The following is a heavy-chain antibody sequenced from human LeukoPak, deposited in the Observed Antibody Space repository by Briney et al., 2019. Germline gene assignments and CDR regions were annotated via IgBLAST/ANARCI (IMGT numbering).Heavy chain of an antibody. Sequence: GSSVKVSCKASGGTFSSYAISWVRQAPGQGLEWMGGIIPIFGTANYAQKFQGRVTITTDESTSTAYMELSSRRSEDTAVYYWARSVIGYSSGYFDYWGQGTLVTVSS. CDR3: ARSVIGYSSGYFDY. V-gene: IGHV1-69*05. CDR1: GGTFSSYA. J-gene: IGHJ4*02. CDR2: IIPIFGTA. D-gene: IGHD6-19*01.